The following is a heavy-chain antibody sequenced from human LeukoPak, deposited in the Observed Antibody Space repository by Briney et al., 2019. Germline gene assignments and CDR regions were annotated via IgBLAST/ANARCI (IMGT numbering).Heavy chain of an antibody. D-gene: IGHD5-12*01. J-gene: IGHJ4*02. CDR2: INPNSGGT. V-gene: IGHV1-2*02. CDR1: GYTFTGYY. Sequence: ASVKVSCKASGYTFTGYYMHWVQQAPGQGLEWMGWINPNSGGTNYAQKFQGRVTMTRDTSISTAYMELSRLRSDDTAVYYCARDASLVATITYFDYWGQGTLVTVSS. CDR3: ARDASLVATITYFDY.